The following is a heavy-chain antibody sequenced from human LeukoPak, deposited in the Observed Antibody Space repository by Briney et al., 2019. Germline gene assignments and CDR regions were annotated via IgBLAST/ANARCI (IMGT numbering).Heavy chain of an antibody. J-gene: IGHJ4*02. CDR1: GYTFTSYG. CDR2: INADNGKT. V-gene: IGHV1-3*03. Sequence: ASVKVSCKASGYTFTSYGISWVRQAPGQRLEWMGWINADNGKTKYSQELQGRVTITRDTSASTAYMELNSLRSEDMAVYYCAREGRPYCGGDCYVDYWGQGTLVTVSS. D-gene: IGHD2-21*02. CDR3: AREGRPYCGGDCYVDY.